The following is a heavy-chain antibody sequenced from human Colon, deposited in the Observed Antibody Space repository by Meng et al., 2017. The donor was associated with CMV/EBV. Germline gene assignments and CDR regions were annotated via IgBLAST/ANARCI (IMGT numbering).Heavy chain of an antibody. CDR3: AKHDTKYGYGRDYFEY. J-gene: IGHJ4*01. CDR1: GFSFTSYS. V-gene: IGHV3-33*06. Sequence: GESLKISCAAAGFSFTSYSMTWVRQAPGRGLEWVSVIWFDGSNKYYADSVRGRFTVSRDNSKNTLFLQMNSLRDEDTAIYYCAKHDTKYGYGRDYFEYWGQGILVTVSS. CDR2: IWFDGSNK. D-gene: IGHD5-18*01.